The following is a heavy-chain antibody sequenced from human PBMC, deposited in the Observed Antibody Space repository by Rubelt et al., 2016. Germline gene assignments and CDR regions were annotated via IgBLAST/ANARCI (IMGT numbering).Heavy chain of an antibody. J-gene: IGHJ6*02. CDR1: GGTFSSYA. V-gene: IGHV1-69*01. CDR3: AGPQKTIVTGPNYYYYYGMDV. D-gene: IGHD2/OR15-2a*01. Sequence: QVQLVQSGAEVKKPGSSVKVSCKASGGTFSSYAISWVRQAPGQGLEWMGGIIPIFGTANYAQKFQGRVTITADESTSTAYMELSSLRSEDTAVYYCAGPQKTIVTGPNYYYYYGMDVWGQGTTVTVSS. CDR2: IIPIFGTA.